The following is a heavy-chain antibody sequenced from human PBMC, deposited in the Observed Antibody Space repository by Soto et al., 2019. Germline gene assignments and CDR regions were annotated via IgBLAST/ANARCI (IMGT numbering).Heavy chain of an antibody. Sequence: RDSLKISCKGAGYTFTDYWIGWVRQLPGKVLEWMGIIYPGDSHTRYSQSFQDHVTITVHKSTSTAYLQWNTLKASDTPMYHCARHIGKFRYYYYAMDVWGQGTTVTVSS. CDR1: GYTFTDYW. D-gene: IGHD2-21*01. CDR2: IYPGDSHT. V-gene: IGHV5-51*01. J-gene: IGHJ6*02. CDR3: ARHIGKFRYYYYAMDV.